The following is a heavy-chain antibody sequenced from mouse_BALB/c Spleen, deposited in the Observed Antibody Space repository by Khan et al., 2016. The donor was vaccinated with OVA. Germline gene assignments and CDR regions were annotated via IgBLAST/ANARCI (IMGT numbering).Heavy chain of an antibody. Sequence: LVQSGGGLVKPGGSLRLSCAASGFTFSSYSMSWVRQTPEKRLEWVATITSGGSYTYYPDSVQGRFTISRDTAKNTLYMQMSSLKSEDTAIYYCTRDSNYYGSSFYFDYWGQGTTLTVSS. CDR3: TRDSNYYGSSFYFDY. V-gene: IGHV5-6-4*01. CDR1: GFTFSSYS. CDR2: ITSGGSYT. D-gene: IGHD1-1*01. J-gene: IGHJ2*01.